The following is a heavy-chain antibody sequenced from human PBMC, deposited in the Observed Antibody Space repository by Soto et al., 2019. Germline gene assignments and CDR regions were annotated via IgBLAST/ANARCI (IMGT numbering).Heavy chain of an antibody. V-gene: IGHV3-23*01. CDR1: GFTFSSYA. CDR2: ISGSGGST. CDR3: AKGLRTYSSSWFAVIDY. Sequence: GGSLRLSCAASGFTFSSYAMSWVRQAPGKGLEWVSAISGSGGSTYYADSVKGRFTISRDNSKNTLYLQMNNLRAEDTAVYYCAKGLRTYSSSWFAVIDYWGQGTLVTVSS. D-gene: IGHD6-13*01. J-gene: IGHJ4*02.